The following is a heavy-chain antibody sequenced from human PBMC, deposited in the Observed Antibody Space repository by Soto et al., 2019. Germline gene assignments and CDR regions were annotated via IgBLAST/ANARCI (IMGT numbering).Heavy chain of an antibody. CDR2: VYFSGNT. J-gene: IGHJ5*02. Sequence: SETLSLTCTVSGGSLSSHYWTWIRQSPGKGLEWIGYVYFSGNTNYNPSLKSRVTISIDTSKNQFSLRLASVTAADTAFYYCGSVRPSGYVLSWGQGTLVTV. D-gene: IGHD6-25*01. CDR3: GSVRPSGYVLS. V-gene: IGHV4-59*11. CDR1: GGSLSSHY.